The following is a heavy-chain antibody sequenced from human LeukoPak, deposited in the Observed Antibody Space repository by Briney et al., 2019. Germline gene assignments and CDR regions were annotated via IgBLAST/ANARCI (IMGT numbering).Heavy chain of an antibody. CDR3: AKIEASVTQH. V-gene: IGHV3-69-1*01. CDR1: GFTSFDFP. CDR2: IRTDGTI. J-gene: IGHJ4*02. D-gene: IGHD4-17*01. Sequence: PGGSLRLSCEASGFTSFDFPMNWVRKAPGKGLEWVSHIRTDGTITYADSVKGRFTISRDNSKNTLFLQMNSLRAEDTAVYYCAKIEASVTQHWGQGTLVTVSS.